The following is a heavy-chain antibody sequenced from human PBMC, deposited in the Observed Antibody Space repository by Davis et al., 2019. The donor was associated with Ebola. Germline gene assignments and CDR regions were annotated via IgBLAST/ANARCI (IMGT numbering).Heavy chain of an antibody. V-gene: IGHV1-2*06. CDR1: GYTFTGYY. D-gene: IGHD3-22*01. J-gene: IGHJ6*02. Sequence: ASVKVSCKASGYTFTGYYMHWVRQAPGQGLECMGRINPYSGGTNYAQKFQGRVTMTRDTSISTAYMELSRLRFDDTAVYYCARGGITMTVVPRDYYYGMDVWGQGTTVTVSS. CDR3: ARGGITMTVVPRDYYYGMDV. CDR2: INPYSGGT.